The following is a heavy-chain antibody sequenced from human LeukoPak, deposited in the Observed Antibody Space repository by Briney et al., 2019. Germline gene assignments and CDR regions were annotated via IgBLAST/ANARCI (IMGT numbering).Heavy chain of an antibody. Sequence: TAGGSLRLSCAGSGFTFRNPWMSWVRQAPGKGLEWVGRIKSKTDGETTDYAAPVKGRFTISRDDSKNTLYLQMNSLKTEDTAVYYCTTRRAPRRDYDILTGNRQLDYWGQGTLVTVSS. D-gene: IGHD3-9*01. CDR2: IKSKTDGETT. J-gene: IGHJ4*02. V-gene: IGHV3-15*01. CDR3: TTRRAPRRDYDILTGNRQLDY. CDR1: GFTFRNPW.